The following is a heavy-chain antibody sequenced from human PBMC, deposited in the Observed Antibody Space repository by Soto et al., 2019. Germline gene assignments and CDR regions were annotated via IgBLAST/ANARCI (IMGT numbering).Heavy chain of an antibody. D-gene: IGHD1-26*01. CDR1: GFTFSNAW. Sequence: EVQLVESGGGLVKPGGSLRLSCAASGFTFSNAWMNWVRQAPGKGLEWVGRIKSKTDGGTTDYAAPVKGRFTISRDDSKNTLYLKMNSLKTEETDVYYCTTGPPPYYEYYYGMDVWGQGTTVTVSS. V-gene: IGHV3-15*07. CDR2: IKSKTDGGTT. CDR3: TTGPPPYYEYYYGMDV. J-gene: IGHJ6*02.